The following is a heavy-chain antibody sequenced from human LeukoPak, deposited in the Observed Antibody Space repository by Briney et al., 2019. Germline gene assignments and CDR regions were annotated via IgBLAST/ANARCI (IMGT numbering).Heavy chain of an antibody. CDR1: GFTFSSYS. V-gene: IGHV3-21*01. CDR3: AREGRREYSYGYDDY. Sequence: PGGSLRLSCAASGFTFSSYSMNWVRQAPGKGLEWVSSISSSSGYIYYADSVKGRFTISRDNAKNSLYLQMNSLRAEDTAVYYCAREGRREYSYGYDDYWGQGTLVTVSS. CDR2: ISSSSGYI. D-gene: IGHD5-18*01. J-gene: IGHJ4*02.